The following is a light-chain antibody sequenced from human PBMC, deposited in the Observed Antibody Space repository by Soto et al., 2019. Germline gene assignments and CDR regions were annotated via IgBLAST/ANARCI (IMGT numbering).Light chain of an antibody. V-gene: IGKV1-9*01. CDR3: QQLWTYPLT. J-gene: IGKJ4*01. CDR2: AAS. CDR1: QDVRRS. Sequence: DTQLTQSPSFLSASVGDRVTITCRASQDVRRSLGWYQQKPGKAPKLLISAASTLHSGVPSRFSGSGSGTDFTLTISRLQPEDFATYYCQQLWTYPLTFGGGTKVEI.